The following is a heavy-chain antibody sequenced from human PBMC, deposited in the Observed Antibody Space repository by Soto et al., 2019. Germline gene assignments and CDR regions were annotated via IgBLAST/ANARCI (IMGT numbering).Heavy chain of an antibody. V-gene: IGHV1-69*06. D-gene: IGHD3-3*01. CDR2: IIPIFGTA. J-gene: IGHJ4*02. Sequence: SVKVSCKASGGTFSSNAISWVRQAPGQGLEWMGGIIPIFGTANYAQKFQGRVTITADKSTSTAYMELTSLRSEDTAVCYCPRDRGKAGVAILGRPELGYWAQGILVTVTS. CDR1: GGTFSSNA. CDR3: PRDRGKAGVAILGRPELGY.